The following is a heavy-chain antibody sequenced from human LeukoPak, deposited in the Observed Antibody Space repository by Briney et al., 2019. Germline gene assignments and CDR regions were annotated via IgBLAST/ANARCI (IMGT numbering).Heavy chain of an antibody. J-gene: IGHJ3*02. CDR3: AREGRIRGAFDI. Sequence: PGGSLRLSCAASGFTFSSYSMNWVRQAPGKGLEWVSSISSSSSYIYYADSVKGRFTISRDNAKNSLYLQINLMRDDDTAEYYCAREGRIRGAFDIGGQGTLVTVSS. CDR1: GFTFSSYS. V-gene: IGHV3-21*01. CDR2: ISSSSSYI.